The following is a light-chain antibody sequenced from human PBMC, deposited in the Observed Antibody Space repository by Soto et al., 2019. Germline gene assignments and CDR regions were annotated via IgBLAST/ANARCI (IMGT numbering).Light chain of an antibody. CDR2: AAS. CDR3: QQYGSSPLLT. V-gene: IGKV3-20*01. Sequence: EIVLTQSPGTLSLSPGERATLSCRVSQSLSSSFLAWYQQTPGQAPRLLIYAASSRATGISDRFSGSGSGTDFTLTISRLEPEDFAVYYCQQYGSSPLLTFGGGTKVEIK. CDR1: QSLSSSF. J-gene: IGKJ4*01.